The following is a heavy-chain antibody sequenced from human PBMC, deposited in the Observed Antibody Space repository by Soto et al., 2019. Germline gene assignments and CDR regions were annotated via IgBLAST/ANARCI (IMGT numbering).Heavy chain of an antibody. V-gene: IGHV4-34*01. J-gene: IGHJ4*02. CDR1: GGSFSGYY. CDR3: ASSLPDYGSEY. D-gene: IGHD3-10*01. Sequence: PSETLSLTCAVYGGSFSGYYWSWIRQPPGKGLEWIGEINHSGSTNYNPSLKSRVTISVDTSKNQFSLKLSSVTAADTAVYYCASSLPDYGSEYWGQGTLVTVSS. CDR2: INHSGST.